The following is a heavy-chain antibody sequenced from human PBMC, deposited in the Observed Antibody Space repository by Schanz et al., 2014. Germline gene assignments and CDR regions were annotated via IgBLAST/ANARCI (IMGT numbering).Heavy chain of an antibody. CDR3: ARSYHDDDDYTRALDM. CDR1: RFTFSSYT. J-gene: IGHJ3*02. Sequence: EVQLVESGGGLVQPGGSLRLSCAASRFTFSSYTMNWVRQAPGKGPEWVACIGRRGQVIYYADSMEGRFTISRDNAQNSLFLQMNSLRVEDTAVYYCARSYHDDDDYTRALDMWGQGTMVTVSS. CDR2: IGRRGQVI. D-gene: IGHD3-16*01. V-gene: IGHV3-21*02.